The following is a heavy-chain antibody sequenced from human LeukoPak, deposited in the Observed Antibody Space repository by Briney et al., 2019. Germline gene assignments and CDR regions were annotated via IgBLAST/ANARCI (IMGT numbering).Heavy chain of an antibody. CDR2: ISYDGSNK. CDR1: GFTFSSYG. Sequence: PGGSLRLSCAASGFTFSSYGMHWVRQAPGKGLEWVAVISYDGSNKYYADSVKGRFTISRDNSKNTLYLQMNSLRAEDTAVYYCAKLASGSYLYYFDYWGQGTLVTVSS. J-gene: IGHJ4*02. CDR3: AKLASGSYLYYFDY. D-gene: IGHD1-26*01. V-gene: IGHV3-30*18.